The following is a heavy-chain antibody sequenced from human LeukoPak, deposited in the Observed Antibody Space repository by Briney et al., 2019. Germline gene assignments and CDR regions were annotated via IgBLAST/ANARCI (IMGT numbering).Heavy chain of an antibody. D-gene: IGHD4-17*01. CDR3: ARGFDYGDSRDAFDI. V-gene: IGHV4-59*01. Sequence: PSETLSLTCTVSGGSISSYYWSWIRQPPGKGLEWIGYIYYSGSTNYNPSLKSRVTISVDTSKNQFSLKLSSMNAADTGVYYWARGFDYGDSRDAFDIWGQGTMVTVSS. CDR1: GGSISSYY. CDR2: IYYSGST. J-gene: IGHJ3*02.